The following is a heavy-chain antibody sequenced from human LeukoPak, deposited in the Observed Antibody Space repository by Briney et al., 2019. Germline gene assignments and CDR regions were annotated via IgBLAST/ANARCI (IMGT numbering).Heavy chain of an antibody. Sequence: SVKVFCKTSGGTFSSYRISWVRQAPGQGLEWMGGIIPIFATANYAQKFQGRVTITTDESTSTAYMELSSLRSEDTAVYYCASRTRGVHEYSYGGYFDYWGQGTLVTVSS. CDR1: GGTFSSYR. CDR2: IIPIFATA. V-gene: IGHV1-69*05. J-gene: IGHJ4*02. CDR3: ASRTRGVHEYSYGGYFDY. D-gene: IGHD5-18*01.